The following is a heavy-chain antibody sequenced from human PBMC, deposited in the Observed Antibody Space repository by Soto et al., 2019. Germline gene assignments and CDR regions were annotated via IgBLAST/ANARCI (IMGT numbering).Heavy chain of an antibody. CDR3: ARDRGPSSGYYPYWFDP. CDR2: IIPIFGTA. Sequence: QVQLVQSGAEVKKPGSSVKVSCKASGGTFSSYAITWVRQAPGQGLEWMGGIIPIFGTANYAQKFQGRVTITADESTSTASMELSSLRSEDTAVYYCARDRGPSSGYYPYWFDPWGQGTLVTVSP. V-gene: IGHV1-69*12. CDR1: GGTFSSYA. J-gene: IGHJ5*02. D-gene: IGHD3-22*01.